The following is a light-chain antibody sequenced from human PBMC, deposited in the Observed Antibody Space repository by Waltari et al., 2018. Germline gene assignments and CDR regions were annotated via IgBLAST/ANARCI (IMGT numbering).Light chain of an antibody. J-gene: IGKJ2*01. CDR1: QTVLYSDNMNY. V-gene: IGKV4-1*01. Sequence: DIVMTQSPDSLAVSLGEKATINCKSSQTVLYSDNMNYLGWDQQKPGQPPKLLINWASTRESGVPDRFSGSGSGTDFTLTISSLQAEDVAVYYCQQSFGTPVTFGQGTKVEIK. CDR2: WAS. CDR3: QQSFGTPVT.